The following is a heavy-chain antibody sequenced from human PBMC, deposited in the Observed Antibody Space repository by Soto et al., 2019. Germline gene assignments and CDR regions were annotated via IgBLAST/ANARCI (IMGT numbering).Heavy chain of an antibody. D-gene: IGHD6-13*01. CDR1: GYTFTSYG. J-gene: IGHJ6*02. Sequence: QVQLVQSGAEVKKPGASVKVSCKASGYTFTSYGISWVRQAPGQGLEWMGWISAYNGNTNYAQKLQGRVTMTTDTSTSTAYMELRSLRSDDTAVYYCARDSRGSSSWYLSNYYYYYGMDVWGQGTTVTVSS. CDR2: ISAYNGNT. CDR3: ARDSRGSSSWYLSNYYYYYGMDV. V-gene: IGHV1-18*01.